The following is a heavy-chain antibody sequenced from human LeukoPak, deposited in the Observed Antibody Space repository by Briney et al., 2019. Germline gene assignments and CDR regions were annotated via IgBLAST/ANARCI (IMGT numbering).Heavy chain of an antibody. CDR3: ARASATTRTGWYFDY. J-gene: IGHJ4*02. CDR2: IWYDGSNK. CDR1: GFTFGSYG. D-gene: IGHD6-25*01. Sequence: PGGSLRLSCAASGFTFGSYGMHWVRQAPGKGLEWVAVIWYDGSNKYYADSVKGRFTISRDNSKNTLYLQMNSLRAEDTAVYYCARASATTRTGWYFDYWGQGTLVTVSS. V-gene: IGHV3-33*01.